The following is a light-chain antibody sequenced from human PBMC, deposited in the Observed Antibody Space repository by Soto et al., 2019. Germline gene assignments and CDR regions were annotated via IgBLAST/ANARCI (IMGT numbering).Light chain of an antibody. CDR2: GAS. J-gene: IGKJ1*01. CDR3: QQYGSSPPT. CDR1: QSIISDS. Sequence: ESVLTQSPGTVSFSPGERATLSFMASQSIISDSLAWYQQKPCQAPRLLIYGASSRATGIPDRFSGSGSGTDFTLTVSRLEPEDFAVFYCQQYGSSPPTFGQGTKVDI. V-gene: IGKV3-20*01.